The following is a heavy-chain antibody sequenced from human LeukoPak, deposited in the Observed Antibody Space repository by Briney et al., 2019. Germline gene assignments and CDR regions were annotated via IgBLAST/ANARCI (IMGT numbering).Heavy chain of an antibody. D-gene: IGHD3-22*01. Sequence: ASVKVSCKASGYTFNSYGISWVRQAPGQGLEWMGWINPNSGGTNYAQKFQGRVTMTRDTSISTAYMELSRLRSDDTAVYYCASGYYYDSSGYFSYWGQGTLVTVSS. CDR1: GYTFNSYG. J-gene: IGHJ4*02. V-gene: IGHV1-2*02. CDR3: ASGYYYDSSGYFSY. CDR2: INPNSGGT.